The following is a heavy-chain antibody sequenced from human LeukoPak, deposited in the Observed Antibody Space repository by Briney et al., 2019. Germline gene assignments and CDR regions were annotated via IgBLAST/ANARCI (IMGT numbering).Heavy chain of an antibody. J-gene: IGHJ4*02. CDR1: GGSFSGYY. D-gene: IGHD6-25*01. Sequence: PSETLSLTCAVYGGSFSGYYWSWIRQPPGKGLEWIGEINDSGSTKYNPSLKSRVTLSVDTSKNQFSLKLNSVTAADTAVYYCARVIAAPPSRFDYWGQGTLVTVSS. CDR3: ARVIAAPPSRFDY. CDR2: INDSGST. V-gene: IGHV4-34*01.